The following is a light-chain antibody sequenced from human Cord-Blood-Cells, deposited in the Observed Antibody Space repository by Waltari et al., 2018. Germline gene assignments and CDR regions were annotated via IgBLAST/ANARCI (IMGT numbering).Light chain of an antibody. J-gene: IGKJ1*01. V-gene: IGKV2-28*01. CDR2: LGS. CDR3: MQALQTRWT. CDR1: QSLLHSNGYNY. Sequence: IVLTQSPLSLPVTPREPASISCRSSQSLLHSNGYNYLDWYLQKPGQSPQLLIYLGSNRASGVPDRFSGSGSGTDFTLKISRVEAEDVGVYYCMQALQTRWTFGQGTKVEIK.